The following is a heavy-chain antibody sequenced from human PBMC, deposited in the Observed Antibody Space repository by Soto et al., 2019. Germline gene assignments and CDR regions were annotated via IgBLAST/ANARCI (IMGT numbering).Heavy chain of an antibody. CDR1: GFTFTSSA. CDR2: IVVGSGNT. CDR3: SADSTSGSGSYSALYYYYGMDV. Sequence: SVKVSCKASGFTFTSSAVQWVRQARGQRLEWIGWIVVGSGNTNYAQKFQERVTITRDMSTSTAYMELSSLRSEDTALYYCSADSTSGSGSYSALYYYYGMDVWGQGTTVTVS. J-gene: IGHJ6*02. D-gene: IGHD3-10*01. V-gene: IGHV1-58*01.